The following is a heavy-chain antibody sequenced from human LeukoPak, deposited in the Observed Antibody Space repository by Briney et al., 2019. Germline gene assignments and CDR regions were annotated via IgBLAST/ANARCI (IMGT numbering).Heavy chain of an antibody. CDR1: GGSISSYY. CDR3: ARDIIGWSGSPDWFDP. V-gene: IGHV4-4*07. J-gene: IGHJ5*02. D-gene: IGHD3-3*01. Sequence: SETLSLTCTVSGGSISSYYWSWIRQPAGKGLEWIGRIYTSGSTNYNPSLKSRVTMSVDTSKNQFSLKLSSVTAADTAVYYCARDIIGWSGSPDWFDPWGQGTLVTVSS. CDR2: IYTSGST.